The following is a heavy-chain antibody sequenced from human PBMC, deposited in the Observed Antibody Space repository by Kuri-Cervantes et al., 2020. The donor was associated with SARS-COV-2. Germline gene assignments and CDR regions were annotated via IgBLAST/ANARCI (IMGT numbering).Heavy chain of an antibody. CDR3: ARDSGWFEGRVRWFDP. CDR2: IWYDGSNK. CDR1: GFTFSSYG. V-gene: IGHV3-33*01. D-gene: IGHD6-19*01. Sequence: GGSLRLSCAASGFTFSSYGMHWVRQAPGKGLEWVAVIWYDGSNKYYADSVKGRFTISRDNAKNSLYLQMDSLRDEDTAVYYCARDSGWFEGRVRWFDPWGQGTLVTVSS. J-gene: IGHJ5*02.